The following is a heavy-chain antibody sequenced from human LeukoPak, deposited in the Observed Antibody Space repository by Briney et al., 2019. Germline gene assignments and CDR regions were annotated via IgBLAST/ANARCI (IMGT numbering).Heavy chain of an antibody. CDR3: TRDSGTYNWFDP. Sequence: GGSLKLSCAASGFTFSGSAIHWVRQSSGKGREWVGQIDKKDKGYATATAYAASVKGRFTISRDDSINTAYLQMKSLKTEDTALYYCTRDSGTYNWFDPWGQGTLVTVSS. J-gene: IGHJ5*02. D-gene: IGHD1-26*01. V-gene: IGHV3-73*01. CDR2: IDKKDKGYATAT. CDR1: GFTFSGSA.